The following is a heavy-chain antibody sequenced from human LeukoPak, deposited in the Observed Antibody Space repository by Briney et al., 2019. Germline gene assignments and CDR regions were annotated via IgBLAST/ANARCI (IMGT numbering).Heavy chain of an antibody. CDR2: ISWNSGSI. CDR1: GFTFDDYA. V-gene: IGHV3-9*01. D-gene: IGHD6-6*01. J-gene: IGHJ2*01. Sequence: GGSLRLSCAASGFTFDDYAMHWVRQAPGKGLEWVSGISWNSGSIGYADSVKGRFTISRDNAKNSLYLQMNSLRAEDTALYYCAKDSAARPGNWYFYLWGRGTLVTVSS. CDR3: AKDSAARPGNWYFYL.